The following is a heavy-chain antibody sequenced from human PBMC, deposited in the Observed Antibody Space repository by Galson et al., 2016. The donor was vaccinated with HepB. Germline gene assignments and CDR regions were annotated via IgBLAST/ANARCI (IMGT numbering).Heavy chain of an antibody. D-gene: IGHD5-24*01. CDR1: GFTFSNYV. J-gene: IGHJ4*02. Sequence: SLRLSCAASGFTFSNYVMTWVRQAPGRGLEWVSSISAGSSATFYADSVKGRFTISRDNSKNILYLQTNSLRAEDTALYYCAKGDVSDYWGQGTLVAVSP. CDR2: ISAGSSAT. CDR3: AKGDVSDY. V-gene: IGHV3-23*01.